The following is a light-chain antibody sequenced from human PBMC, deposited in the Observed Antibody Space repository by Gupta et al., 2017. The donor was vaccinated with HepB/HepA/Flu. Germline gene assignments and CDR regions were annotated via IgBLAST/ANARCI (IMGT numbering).Light chain of an antibody. CDR3: QHENNWPTT. CDR2: GAS. J-gene: IGKJ1*01. CDR1: QSVSSN. V-gene: IGKV3-15*01. Sequence: EIVMTQSPATLSVSPGERATLSCRASQSVSSNLAWYQQKPGQAPRLLIYGASTRATGIPARFSGSGSGTEFTLTISSLQSEDFAVYYCQHENNWPTTFDQGTKVEIK.